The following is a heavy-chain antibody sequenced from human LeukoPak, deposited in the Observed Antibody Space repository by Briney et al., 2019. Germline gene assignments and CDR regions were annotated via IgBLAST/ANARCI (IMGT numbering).Heavy chain of an antibody. Sequence: PGGSLRLSCAASGFTFSSYEMNWVRQAPGKGLEWVSYISSSGSTIYYADSVKGRFTISRDNAKNSLYLQMNSLRAEDTAVYYCARVGWSGSNFDYWGQGTLVTVSS. CDR3: ARVGWSGSNFDY. CDR2: ISSSGSTI. D-gene: IGHD1-26*01. CDR1: GFTFSSYE. V-gene: IGHV3-48*03. J-gene: IGHJ4*02.